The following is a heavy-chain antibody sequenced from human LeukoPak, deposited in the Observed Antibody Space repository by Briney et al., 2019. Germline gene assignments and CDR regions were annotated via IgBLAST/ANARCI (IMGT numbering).Heavy chain of an antibody. CDR2: IYHSGST. V-gene: IGHV4-38-2*01. D-gene: IGHD5-24*01. J-gene: IGHJ4*02. CDR3: ARQFRAYFDY. CDR1: GYSISSGYY. Sequence: SETLSLTCAVSGYSISSGYYWGWIRQPPGKGLEWIGSIYHSGSTYYNPSLKSRDTISVDTSKNQFSLKLSSVTAADTAVYYCARQFRAYFDYWGQGTLVTVSS.